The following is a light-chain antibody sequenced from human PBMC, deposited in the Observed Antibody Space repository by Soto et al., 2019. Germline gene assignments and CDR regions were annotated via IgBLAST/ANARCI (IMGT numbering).Light chain of an antibody. CDR1: SSDVGGYNY. Sequence: QSALTQPASVYGSPGQSITISCTGTSSDVGGYNYVSWYQQHPGKAPKLMIYDVSNRPSGVSNRFSGSKSGNTASLTISGLQAEDEADYYCRSYTSSSFYVFGTGTRSPS. CDR3: RSYTSSSFYV. CDR2: DVS. V-gene: IGLV2-14*01. J-gene: IGLJ1*01.